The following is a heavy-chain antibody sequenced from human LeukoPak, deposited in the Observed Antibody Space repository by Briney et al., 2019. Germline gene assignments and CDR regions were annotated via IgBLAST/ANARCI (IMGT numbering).Heavy chain of an antibody. D-gene: IGHD1/OR15-1a*01. J-gene: IGHJ6*02. Sequence: SETLSLTCTASGGSISSYYWSWIRQPPGKGLEWIGYIYYSGSTNYNPSLKSRVTISVDTSKNQFSLKLSSVTAADTAVYYCAREEHLAGYYYGMDVWGQGTTVTVSS. V-gene: IGHV4-59*01. CDR1: GGSISSYY. CDR3: AREEHLAGYYYGMDV. CDR2: IYYSGST.